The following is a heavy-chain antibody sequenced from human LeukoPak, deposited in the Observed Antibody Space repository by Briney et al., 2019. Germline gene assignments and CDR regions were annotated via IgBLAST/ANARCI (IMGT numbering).Heavy chain of an antibody. J-gene: IGHJ4*02. CDR3: VSGFLQWLY. Sequence: GGSLRLSCAASGFIFGGYWMSWVRQAPGRGLEWVANTNPDGSIKYYVDSVNGRFTISRDNAKNSLYLQMNSLRAEDTAVYYCVSGFLQWLYWGQGTLVTVSP. V-gene: IGHV3-7*01. CDR2: TNPDGSIK. D-gene: IGHD3-3*01. CDR1: GFIFGGYW.